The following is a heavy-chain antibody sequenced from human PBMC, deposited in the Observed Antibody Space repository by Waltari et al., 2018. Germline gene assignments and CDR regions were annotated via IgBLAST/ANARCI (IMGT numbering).Heavy chain of an antibody. J-gene: IGHJ4*02. CDR3: VRGMVRAVGFDF. D-gene: IGHD1-26*01. V-gene: IGHV3-74*01. Sequence: EVQLVESGGGLVQPGGSLRLSWAASGFSFSNHWFHWVRQAPGKGLVWVSCINSDGSATCYADSVKGRFTISRDDAKNTLYLQMNSLRAEDTAVYYCVRGMVRAVGFDFWGQGTLVTVSS. CDR1: GFSFSNHW. CDR2: INSDGSAT.